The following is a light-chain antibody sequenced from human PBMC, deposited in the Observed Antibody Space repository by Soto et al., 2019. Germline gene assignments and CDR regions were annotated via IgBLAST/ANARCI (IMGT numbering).Light chain of an antibody. J-gene: IGKJ4*01. Sequence: DIQMTQSPSSLSASVGDRVTITCRASQSISSYLNWYQQKPGKAPKLLIYAAYSLQSGVPSRFSGSGSGTDFTLTISSLQPEDFATYYCQQSYSTLTFGGGTKVELK. CDR2: AAY. V-gene: IGKV1-39*01. CDR1: QSISSY. CDR3: QQSYSTLT.